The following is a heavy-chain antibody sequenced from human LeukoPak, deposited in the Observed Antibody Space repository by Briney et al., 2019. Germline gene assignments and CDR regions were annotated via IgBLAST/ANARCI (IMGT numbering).Heavy chain of an antibody. CDR1: GGTFSSYA. CDR2: IIPIFGTA. CDR3: ARALEKKIAAQPYYYYMDV. V-gene: IGHV1-69*05. J-gene: IGHJ6*03. D-gene: IGHD6-13*01. Sequence: SVKVSCKASGGTFSSYAISWVRQAPGQGLEWMGGIIPIFGTANYAQKFRGRVTITTDESTSTAYMELSSLRSEDTAVYYCARALEKKIAAQPYYYYMDVWGKGTTVTVSS.